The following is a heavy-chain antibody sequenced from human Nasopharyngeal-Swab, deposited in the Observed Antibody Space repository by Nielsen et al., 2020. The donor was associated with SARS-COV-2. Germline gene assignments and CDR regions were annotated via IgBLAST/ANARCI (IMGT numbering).Heavy chain of an antibody. V-gene: IGHV3-30*03. Sequence: GGSLRLSGAASGFTFRSFGRHWVRQAPGKGLEWVAFIAHDASNEYYGDSVKGRFPISRDSSKNTLYLQMDSLRGEDTAVYYCARDAPAHYGAFYWGRGTPVTVSS. D-gene: IGHD4-17*01. CDR2: IAHDASNE. CDR1: GFTFRSFG. CDR3: ARDAPAHYGAFY. J-gene: IGHJ4*02.